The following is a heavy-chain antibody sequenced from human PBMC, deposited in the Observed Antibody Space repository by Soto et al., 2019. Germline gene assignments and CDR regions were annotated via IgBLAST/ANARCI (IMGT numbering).Heavy chain of an antibody. V-gene: IGHV4-39*01. J-gene: IGHJ3*02. D-gene: IGHD3-3*01. CDR1: GGSISNNNYY. Sequence: SETLSLTCTVSGGSISNNNYYWAWIRQPPGKGLECIGTIFYSGSMYYNPSLNSRVTMSVDTSKNQFALKLSSVTAADTATYYCARPHYDFWNGYFPDAFDIWGQGTLVTVSS. CDR3: ARPHYDFWNGYFPDAFDI. CDR2: IFYSGSM.